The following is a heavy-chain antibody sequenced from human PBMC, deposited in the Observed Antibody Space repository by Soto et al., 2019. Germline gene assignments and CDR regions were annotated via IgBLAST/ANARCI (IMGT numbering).Heavy chain of an antibody. CDR3: ARDPGGWCFDY. D-gene: IGHD6-19*01. CDR1: GGTFSSYT. J-gene: IGHJ4*02. CDR2: IIPILGIA. V-gene: IGHV1-69*08. Sequence: QVQLVQSGAEVKKPGSSVKVSCKASGGTFSSYTISWVRQAPGQGLEWMGRIIPILGIANYAQKFQGRVTITADKSTSTAYMELSSLRSEDTAVYYCARDPGGWCFDYWGQGTLVTVSS.